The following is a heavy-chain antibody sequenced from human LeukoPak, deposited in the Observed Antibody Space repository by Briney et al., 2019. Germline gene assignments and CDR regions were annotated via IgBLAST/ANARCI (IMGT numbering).Heavy chain of an antibody. Sequence: SETLSLTCTVSGGSISSSSYYWGWIRQPPGKGLVWIGSIYYSGSTYYNPSLKSRVTISVDTSKNQFSLKLSSVTAADTAVYYCARSTRYYYYYMDVRGKRTTVTVSS. D-gene: IGHD2-2*01. J-gene: IGHJ6*03. CDR3: ARSTRYYYYYMDV. V-gene: IGHV4-39*07. CDR1: GGSISSSSYY. CDR2: IYYSGST.